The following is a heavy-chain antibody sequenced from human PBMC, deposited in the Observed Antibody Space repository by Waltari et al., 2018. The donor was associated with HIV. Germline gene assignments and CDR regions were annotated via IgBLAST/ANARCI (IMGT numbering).Heavy chain of an antibody. J-gene: IGHJ4*02. V-gene: IGHV3-64D*06. D-gene: IGHD3-9*01. CDR3: AKGNYDVLTGYYGPSFEY. CDR2: IRGDGHST. Sequence: EVQLVESGGTLVQPGGSLRLSCSASGFTFSSYAIHWVRQTPGKGLEDVAAIRGDGHSTYYAGSLKCRFTITRDNSKNTVWLQMRSLRAEDTAVYYGAKGNYDVLTGYYGPSFEYWGQGTLVTVSS. CDR1: GFTFSSYA.